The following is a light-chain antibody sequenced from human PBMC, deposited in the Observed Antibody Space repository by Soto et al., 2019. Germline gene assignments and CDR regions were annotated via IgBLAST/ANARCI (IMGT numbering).Light chain of an antibody. Sequence: QSVLTQPPSASGTPGQSVTISCAGISSNIGSETVNWYQQVPGTAPKLLIYGNNQRPSGVPDRFSGSKSGTSASLAISGLQSEDEADYYCAAWDDSLNGYVFATGTRSPS. CDR2: GNN. J-gene: IGLJ1*01. CDR1: SSNIGSET. CDR3: AAWDDSLNGYV. V-gene: IGLV1-44*01.